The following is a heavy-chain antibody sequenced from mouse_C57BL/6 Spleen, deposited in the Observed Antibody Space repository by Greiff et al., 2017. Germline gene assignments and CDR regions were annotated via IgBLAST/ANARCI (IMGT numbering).Heavy chain of an antibody. Sequence: VQLQQPGTELVKPGASVKLSCKASGYTFTSYWIHWVKQKPGQGLEWIGNIYPRDCDTNYNEKFKPKATLTVDNSSSTAYMQLSSLTSEDSVVYYCARNYAYYFDYWGQGTTLTVSS. CDR3: ARNYAYYFDY. CDR1: GYTFTSYW. CDR2: IYPRDCDT. D-gene: IGHD2-1*01. V-gene: IGHV1-53*01. J-gene: IGHJ2*01.